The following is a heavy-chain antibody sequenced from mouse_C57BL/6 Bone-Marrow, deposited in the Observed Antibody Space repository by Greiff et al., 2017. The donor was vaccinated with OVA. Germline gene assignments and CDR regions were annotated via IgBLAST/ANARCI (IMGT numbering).Heavy chain of an antibody. J-gene: IGHJ1*03. Sequence: QVQLQQSDAELVKPGASVKISCKVSGYTFTDHTIHWMKQRPEQGLEWIGYIYPRDGSTKYNEKFKGKATLTADNSSSTAYMQLNSLTSEDSAVYICARLGRGLRAYFDVWGTGTTVTVSS. V-gene: IGHV1-78*01. D-gene: IGHD2-4*01. CDR3: ARLGRGLRAYFDV. CDR2: IYPRDGST. CDR1: GYTFTDHT.